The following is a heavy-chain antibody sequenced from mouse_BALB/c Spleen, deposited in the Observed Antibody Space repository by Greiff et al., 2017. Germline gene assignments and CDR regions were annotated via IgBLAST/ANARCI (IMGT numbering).Heavy chain of an antibody. CDR2: ISYSGST. D-gene: IGHD2-3*01. CDR3: ARSGDGYYVFYAMDY. Sequence: EVQLVESGPGLVKPSQSLSLTCTVTGYSITSDYAWNWIRQFPGNKLEWMGYISYSGSTSYNPSLKSRISITRDTSKNQFFLQLNSVTTEDTATYYCARSGDGYYVFYAMDYWGQGTSVTVSS. J-gene: IGHJ4*01. CDR1: GYSITSDYA. V-gene: IGHV3-2*02.